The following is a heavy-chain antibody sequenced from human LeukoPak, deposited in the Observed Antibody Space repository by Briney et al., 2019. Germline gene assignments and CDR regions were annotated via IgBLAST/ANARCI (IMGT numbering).Heavy chain of an antibody. J-gene: IGHJ4*02. Sequence: GGSLRLSCAASGFTFSSYSMNWVRQAPGKWLEWVSSISSSSSYIYYADSVKGRFTISRDNAKNSLYLQMNSLRAEDTAVYYCARDLSVRGAARGGFDYWGQGTLVTVSS. CDR2: ISSSSSYI. D-gene: IGHD3-10*01. CDR3: ARDLSVRGAARGGFDY. V-gene: IGHV3-21*01. CDR1: GFTFSSYS.